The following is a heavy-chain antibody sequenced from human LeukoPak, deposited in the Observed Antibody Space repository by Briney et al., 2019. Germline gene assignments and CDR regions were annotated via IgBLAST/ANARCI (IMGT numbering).Heavy chain of an antibody. Sequence: ASVKVSCKASGYGFPNHHVHWMRQAPGQGLEWVGMIYANAGDTRFAQKFQGRATMTRDTSTTTVYMDLSTLRSEDTAVYFCATEIVDAYYFEPWGQGTLVTVSS. V-gene: IGHV1-46*01. CDR2: IYANAGDT. J-gene: IGHJ4*02. CDR3: ATEIVDAYYFEP. D-gene: IGHD2/OR15-2a*01. CDR1: GYGFPNHH.